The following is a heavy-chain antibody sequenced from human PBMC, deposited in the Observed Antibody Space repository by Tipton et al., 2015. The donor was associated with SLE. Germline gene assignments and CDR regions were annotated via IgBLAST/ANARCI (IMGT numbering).Heavy chain of an antibody. CDR1: GGSFSGYF. V-gene: IGHV4-34*01. Sequence: TLSLTCTVYGGSFSGYFWAWIRQPPGQGLEWIGQINHSGSTNYNPSLKSRVTISVDASLNQFSLTVKSVTAADSAVYYCAAVFGGYRYGYSDIVKWFDPGGQGTLVTVSS. D-gene: IGHD5-18*01. CDR3: AAVFGGYRYGYSDIVKWFDP. J-gene: IGHJ5*02. CDR2: INHSGST.